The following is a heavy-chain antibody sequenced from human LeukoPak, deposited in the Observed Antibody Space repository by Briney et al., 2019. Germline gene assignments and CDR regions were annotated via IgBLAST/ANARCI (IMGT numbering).Heavy chain of an antibody. CDR3: ARLWFGELLTEDNWFDP. J-gene: IGHJ5*02. V-gene: IGHV4-4*09. CDR1: GGSISSYY. CDR2: IYTSGST. Sequence: SETLSLTCTVSGGSISSYYWSWIRQPPGKGLEWIGYIYTSGSTNYNPSLKSRVTISVDTSKNQFSLKLSSVTAADTAVYYCARLWFGELLTEDNWFDPWGQGTLVTVSS. D-gene: IGHD3-10*01.